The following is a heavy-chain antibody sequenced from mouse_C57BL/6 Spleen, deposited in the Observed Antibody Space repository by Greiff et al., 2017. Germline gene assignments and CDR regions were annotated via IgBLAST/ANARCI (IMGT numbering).Heavy chain of an antibody. CDR3: ARGLSGSRGDYVDY. J-gene: IGHJ2*01. Sequence: EVMLVESGGGLVKPGGSLKLSCAASGFTFSSYAMSWVRQTPEKRLEWVATISDGGSYTYYPDNVKGRFTISRDNAKNNLYLQMSHLKSEDTAMYYCARGLSGSRGDYVDYWGQGTTLTVSS. CDR2: ISDGGSYT. D-gene: IGHD6-1*01. CDR1: GFTFSSYA. V-gene: IGHV5-4*03.